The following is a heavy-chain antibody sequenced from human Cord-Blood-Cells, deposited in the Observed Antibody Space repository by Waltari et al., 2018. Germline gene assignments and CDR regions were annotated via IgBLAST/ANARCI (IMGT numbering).Heavy chain of an antibody. D-gene: IGHD4-17*01. J-gene: IGHJ4*02. Sequence: EVQLVESGGGLIQPGGSLRSSCAASGFSVGSNYMRWVRQAPGKGLEWVAVIYSGGSTYYADSVKGRFTISRDNSKTTLYLKMNSLRAEDTAVYYCARKDYVGNGGWGQGTLVTVSS. CDR3: ARKDYVGNGG. CDR1: GFSVGSNY. V-gene: IGHV3-53*01. CDR2: IYSGGST.